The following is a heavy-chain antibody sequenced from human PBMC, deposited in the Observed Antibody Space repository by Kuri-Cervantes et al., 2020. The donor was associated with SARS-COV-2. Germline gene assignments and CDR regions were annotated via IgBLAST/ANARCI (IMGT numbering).Heavy chain of an antibody. CDR3: ARDLSLLGLNWLDS. CDR1: GYTFTSYA. CDR2: INDGNGNT. D-gene: IGHD3-10*01. V-gene: IGHV1-3*01. J-gene: IGHJ5*01. Sequence: ASVKVSCKASGYTFTSYAMHWVRQAPGQRLEWMGWINDGNGNTKYSQKFQGRVTITRDTSASTAYMELSSLRSEDTAVYYCARDLSLLGLNWLDSWGQGTLVTVSS.